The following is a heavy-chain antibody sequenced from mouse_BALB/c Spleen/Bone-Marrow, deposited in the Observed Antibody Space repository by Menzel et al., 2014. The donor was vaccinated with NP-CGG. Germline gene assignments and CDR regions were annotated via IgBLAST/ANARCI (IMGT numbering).Heavy chain of an antibody. CDR3: ATIYYGNSYAMDY. CDR2: ISNLAYSI. CDR1: GFTFSDYG. Sequence: EVMLVESGGGLVQPGGSRKPSCAASGFTFSDYGMAWVRQAPGKGPEWVAFISNLAYSIYYADTVTGRFTISRENAKNTLYLEMSSLRSEDTAMYYCATIYYGNSYAMDYWGQGTSVTVSS. J-gene: IGHJ4*01. D-gene: IGHD2-1*01. V-gene: IGHV5-15*02.